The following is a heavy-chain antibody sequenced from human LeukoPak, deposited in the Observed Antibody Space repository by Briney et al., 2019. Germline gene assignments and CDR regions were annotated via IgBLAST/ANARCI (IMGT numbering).Heavy chain of an antibody. CDR2: INPNSGGT. CDR3: ASRILTTTSPHYYYYGMDV. CDR1: GYTFTSYY. J-gene: IGHJ6*02. Sequence: ASVKVSCKASGYTFTSYYMHWVRQAPGQGLEWMGWINPNSGGTNYAQKFQGRVTMTRDTSISTAYMELSRLRSDDTAVYYCASRILTTTSPHYYYYGMDVWGQGTTVTVSS. V-gene: IGHV1-2*02. D-gene: IGHD4/OR15-4a*01.